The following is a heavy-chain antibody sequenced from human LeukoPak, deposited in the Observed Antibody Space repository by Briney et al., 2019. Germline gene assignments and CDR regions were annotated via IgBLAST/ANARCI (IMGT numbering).Heavy chain of an antibody. CDR2: IYYSGNT. CDR3: AGRLYWGSYPFDI. D-gene: IGHD3-16*02. CDR1: GGSISSSNYY. Sequence: PSETLSLTCSVSGGSISSSNYYWGWIRQPPGKGLEWIGTIYYSGNTYYNPSLKSRVTISVDTSKNQFSLKLSSVTAADTAAYYCAGRLYWGSYPFDIWGQGTMVTVSS. J-gene: IGHJ3*02. V-gene: IGHV4-39*01.